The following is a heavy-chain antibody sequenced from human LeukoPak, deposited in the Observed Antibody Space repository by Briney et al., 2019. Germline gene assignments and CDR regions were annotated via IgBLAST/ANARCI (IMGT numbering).Heavy chain of an antibody. CDR1: GFSFSSYE. V-gene: IGHV3-48*03. CDR2: ISPSGSTK. CDR3: TKLAVASADS. J-gene: IGHJ4*02. Sequence: PGGSLRLSCAASGFSFSSYEMNWVRQAPGKGLEWVSNISPSGSTKYYADSVKGRFTVSRDNAKNSLCLQMNSLRAGDTGVYYCTKLAVASADSWGQGTLVTVSS. D-gene: IGHD6-19*01.